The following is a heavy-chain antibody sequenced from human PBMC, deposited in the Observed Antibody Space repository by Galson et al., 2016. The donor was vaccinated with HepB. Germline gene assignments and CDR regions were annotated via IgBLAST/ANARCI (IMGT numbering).Heavy chain of an antibody. CDR3: ARGMSHDYGVSADY. D-gene: IGHD4-17*01. CDR1: GFTFDDYG. V-gene: IGHV3-20*04. J-gene: IGHJ4*02. CDR2: INWNGGST. Sequence: SLRLSCAASGFTFDDYGLSWVRQAPGKGLGGVSGINWNGGSTGYADSGKGRFTISRDDAKNSLYLQMNSLRAEDTALYYCARGMSHDYGVSADYWGQGTLVTVSS.